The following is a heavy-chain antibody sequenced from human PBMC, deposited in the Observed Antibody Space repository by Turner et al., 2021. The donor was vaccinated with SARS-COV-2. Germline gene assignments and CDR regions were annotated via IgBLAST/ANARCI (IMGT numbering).Heavy chain of an antibody. CDR3: VTEGSGYNLGTFDY. CDR2: IWHDGSQK. V-gene: IGHV3-33*01. Sequence: QVQLVESGGDVVQPGRSLRLSCAASGLIFSNYGFHWVRQAPGKGLEWVAVIWHDGSQKYYADSVKGRFTISRDDSRNTLYLEMNSLRAEDTAVYYCVTEGSGYNLGTFDYWGQGTLVIVSS. CDR1: GLIFSNYG. D-gene: IGHD6-25*01. J-gene: IGHJ4*02.